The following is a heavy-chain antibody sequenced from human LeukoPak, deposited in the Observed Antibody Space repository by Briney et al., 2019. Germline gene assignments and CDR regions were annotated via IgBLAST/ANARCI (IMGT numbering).Heavy chain of an antibody. J-gene: IGHJ4*02. CDR2: ISGSGGST. CDR1: GFTFSSYA. CDR3: AKNLHYDSSGYYYVPTYYFDY. Sequence: GGSLRLSCAAPGFTFSSYAMSWVRQAPGKGLEWVSAISGSGGSTYYADSVKGRFTISRDNSKNTLYLQMNSLRAEDTAVYYCAKNLHYDSSGYYYVPTYYFDYWGQGTLVTVSS. D-gene: IGHD3-22*01. V-gene: IGHV3-23*01.